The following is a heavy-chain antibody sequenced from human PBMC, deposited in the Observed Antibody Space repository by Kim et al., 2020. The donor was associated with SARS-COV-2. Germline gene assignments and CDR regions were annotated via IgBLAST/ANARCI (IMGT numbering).Heavy chain of an antibody. CDR2: IYTGATT. J-gene: IGHJ6*02. CDR3: ARLGPVTAKYYYGMDV. D-gene: IGHD2-21*02. CDR1: GFFVSNTY. V-gene: IGHV3-53*01. Sequence: GGSLRLSCAASGFFVSNTYLSWVRQAPGKGLEWVSVIYTGATTYYADSVRGRFTISRDNSRNTVYLQMNSLRAEDTAVYYCARLGPVTAKYYYGMDVWG.